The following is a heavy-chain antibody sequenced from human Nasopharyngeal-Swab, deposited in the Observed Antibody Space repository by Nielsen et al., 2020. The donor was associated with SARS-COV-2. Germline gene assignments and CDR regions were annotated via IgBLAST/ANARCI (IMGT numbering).Heavy chain of an antibody. V-gene: IGHV1-46*01. D-gene: IGHD5-18*01. CDR1: GYTFTSYY. CDR2: INPSGGST. CDR3: ARDRKGYTYGSDPFDF. J-gene: IGHJ3*01. Sequence: ASVKVSCKASGYTFTSYYMHWVRQAPGQGLEWMGIINPSGGSTSYAQKFQGRVTMTRDTSTSTVYMELSSLRSEDTAVYYCARDRKGYTYGSDPFDFWGQGTMVTVSS.